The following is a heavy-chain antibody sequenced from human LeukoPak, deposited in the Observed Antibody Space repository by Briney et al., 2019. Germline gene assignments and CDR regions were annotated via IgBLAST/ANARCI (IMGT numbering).Heavy chain of an antibody. Sequence: NPGGSLRLSCAASGFTFSSYSMNWVRQAPGKGLEWVSSISSSSSYIYYADSVKGRFTISRDNAKNSLYLQMNSLRAEDTAVYYCARGGSGSYYNVGVGWGQGTLVTVSS. V-gene: IGHV3-21*01. CDR3: ARGGSGSYYNVGVG. CDR2: ISSSSSYI. D-gene: IGHD3-10*01. CDR1: GFTFSSYS. J-gene: IGHJ4*02.